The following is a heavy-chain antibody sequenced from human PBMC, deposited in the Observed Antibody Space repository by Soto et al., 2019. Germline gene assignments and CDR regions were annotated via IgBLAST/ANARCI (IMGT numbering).Heavy chain of an antibody. J-gene: IGHJ6*03. CDR1: GYTFTTYG. CDR2: ISAHNGNT. CDR3: ARGVPGYYYYYMDV. Sequence: ASVKVSCKASGYTFTTYGISWVRQAPGQGLEWMGWISAHNGNTNYAQKFQGRVTMTTEKSTSTAYMELRSLRGDDTAVYYCARGVPGYYYYYMDVWGKGTTVTVSS. V-gene: IGHV1-18*01.